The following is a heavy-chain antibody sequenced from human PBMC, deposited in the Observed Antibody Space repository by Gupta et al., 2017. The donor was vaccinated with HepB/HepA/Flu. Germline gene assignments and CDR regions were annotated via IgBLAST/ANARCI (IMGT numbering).Heavy chain of an antibody. Sequence: EVRLVESGGGLVQPGGSLRLCCAASGVTFSSYEMKWVRQAPGKGLEWVSYISSSGSTRYYADSVKGRFTISRDNAKKSLYLQMNSLRAEDTAVYHCARESSSSHYFDHWGQGTLVTVSS. V-gene: IGHV3-48*03. CDR1: GVTFSSYE. CDR3: ARESSSSHYFDH. CDR2: ISSSGSTR. D-gene: IGHD6-6*01. J-gene: IGHJ4*02.